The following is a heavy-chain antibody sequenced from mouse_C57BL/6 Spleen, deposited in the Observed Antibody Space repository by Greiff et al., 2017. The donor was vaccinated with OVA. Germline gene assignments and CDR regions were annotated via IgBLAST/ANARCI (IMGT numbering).Heavy chain of an antibody. CDR2: IDPSDSET. V-gene: IGHV1-52*01. J-gene: IGHJ1*03. D-gene: IGHD4-1*01. Sequence: QVQLQQPGAELVRPGSSVKLSCKASGYTFTSYWMHWVKQRPIQGLEWIGNIDPSDSETHYNQKFKDKATLTVDKSSSTAYMQLSSLTSEDSAVYYCARFGTSGYFDVWGTGTTVTVSS. CDR3: ARFGTSGYFDV. CDR1: GYTFTSYW.